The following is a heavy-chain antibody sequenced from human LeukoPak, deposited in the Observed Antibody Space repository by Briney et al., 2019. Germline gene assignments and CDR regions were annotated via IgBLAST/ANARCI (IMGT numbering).Heavy chain of an antibody. J-gene: IGHJ4*02. V-gene: IGHV4-59*12. D-gene: IGHD3-22*01. CDR2: IYYSGST. CDR1: GGSISSYY. Sequence: SETLSLTCTVSGGSISSYYWSWIRQPPGKGLEWIGYIYYSGSTNYNPSLKSRVTISVDTSKNQFSLKLSSVTAADTAVYYCARDKDDLYYDSSGYYIDYWGQGTLVTVSS. CDR3: ARDKDDLYYDSSGYYIDY.